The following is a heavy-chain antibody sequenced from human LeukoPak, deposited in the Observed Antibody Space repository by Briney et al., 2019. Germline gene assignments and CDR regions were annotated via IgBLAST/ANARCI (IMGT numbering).Heavy chain of an antibody. CDR3: ATYSGGYCSGGSCYLGDAFDI. J-gene: IGHJ3*02. V-gene: IGHV5-51*01. CDR1: GYSFTSYW. D-gene: IGHD2-15*01. Sequence: GESLQISCKGSGYSFTSYWIGWVRQMPGKGLEWMGIIYSGDSDTRYSPSFQGQVTISADKSISTAYLQWSSLKASDTAMYYCATYSGGYCSGGSCYLGDAFDIWGQGTMVTVSS. CDR2: IYSGDSDT.